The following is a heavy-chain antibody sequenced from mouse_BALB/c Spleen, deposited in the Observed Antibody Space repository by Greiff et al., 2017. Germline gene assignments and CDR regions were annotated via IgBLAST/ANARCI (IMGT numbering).Heavy chain of an antibody. D-gene: IGHD2-14*01. CDR3: VRDGGYRYFDY. J-gene: IGHJ2*01. CDR1: GFSLTSYD. V-gene: IGHV2-9-2*01. Sequence: QVQLQQSGPGLVAPSQSLSITCTVSGFSLTSYDISWIRQPPGKGLEWLGVIWTGGGTNYNSAFMSRLSISKDNSKSQVFLKMNSLQTDDTAIYYCVRDGGYRYFDYWGQGTTLTVSS. CDR2: IWTGGGT.